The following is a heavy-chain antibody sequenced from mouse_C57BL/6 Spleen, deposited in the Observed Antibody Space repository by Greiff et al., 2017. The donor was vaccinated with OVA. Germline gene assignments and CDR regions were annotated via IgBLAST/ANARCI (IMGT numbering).Heavy chain of an antibody. CDR1: GYAFTSSW. CDR3: ARDDYDGGAGYFDY. V-gene: IGHV1-72*01. D-gene: IGHD2-4*01. Sequence: VQLQQPGPELVKPGASVKMSCKASGYAFTSSWMHWVKQRPGRGLEWIGRLDPGAGGTNYNEKFKGKATLTVDKPSSTAYMQLSSLTSEDAAVDYCARDDYDGGAGYFDYWGQGTTLTVSS. CDR2: LDPGAGGT. J-gene: IGHJ2*01.